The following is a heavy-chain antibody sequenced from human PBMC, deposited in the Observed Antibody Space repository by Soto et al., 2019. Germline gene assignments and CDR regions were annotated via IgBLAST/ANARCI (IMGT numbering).Heavy chain of an antibody. D-gene: IGHD3-22*01. V-gene: IGHV1-69*02. CDR3: ARTSYDSSGYPYYFDY. J-gene: IGHJ4*02. CDR2: TIPILGIA. Sequence: SVKVSCKASGGTFSSYTISWVRQAPGQGLEWMGRTIPILGIANYAQKFQGRVTITAYKSTSTAYMELGSLRSEDTAVYYCARTSYDSSGYPYYFDYWGQGTLVTVSS. CDR1: GGTFSSYT.